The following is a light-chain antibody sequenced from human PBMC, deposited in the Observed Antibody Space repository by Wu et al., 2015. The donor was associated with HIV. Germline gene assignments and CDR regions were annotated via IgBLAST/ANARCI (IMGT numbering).Light chain of an antibody. Sequence: EIVLTQSPATQSLSPGRRATLSCRASQSIDSDLGWYQQRPGQAPRLLIYDASTRATGIPARFSGSGSGTEFTLTISSLESEDFGVYYCQHRSDWPTFGQGTKVEIQ. CDR2: DAS. CDR1: QSIDSD. J-gene: IGKJ1*01. V-gene: IGKV3-11*01. CDR3: QHRSDWPT.